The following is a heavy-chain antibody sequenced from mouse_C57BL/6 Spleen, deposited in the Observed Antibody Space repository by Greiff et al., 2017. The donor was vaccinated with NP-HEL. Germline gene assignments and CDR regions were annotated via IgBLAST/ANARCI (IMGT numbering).Heavy chain of an antibody. J-gene: IGHJ3*01. Sequence: QVQLQQSGAELVKPGASVKISCKASGYAFSSYWMNWVKQRPGKGLEWIGQIYPGDGDTNYNGKFKGKATLTADKSSSPAYMQLSSLTSEDSAVYFCARRGGNYAPWFAYWGQGTLVTVSA. CDR2: IYPGDGDT. D-gene: IGHD2-1*01. CDR3: ARRGGNYAPWFAY. V-gene: IGHV1-80*01. CDR1: GYAFSSYW.